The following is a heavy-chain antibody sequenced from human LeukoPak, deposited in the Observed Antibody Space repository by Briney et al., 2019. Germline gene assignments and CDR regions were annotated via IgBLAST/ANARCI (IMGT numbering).Heavy chain of an antibody. CDR2: INPSGGST. D-gene: IGHD5-24*01. Sequence: ASVKVSCKASGYTFTSYYMHWVRQAPGQGLEWMGIINPSGGSTSYAQKFQGRVTMTRDTSASTVYMELSSLRSEDTAVYYCARPSVGYNSFDYWGQGTLVTVSS. CDR1: GYTFTSYY. CDR3: ARPSVGYNSFDY. V-gene: IGHV1-46*01. J-gene: IGHJ4*02.